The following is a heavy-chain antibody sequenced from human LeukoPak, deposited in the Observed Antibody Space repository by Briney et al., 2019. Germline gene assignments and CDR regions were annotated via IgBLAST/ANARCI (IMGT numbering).Heavy chain of an antibody. CDR3: ARQIASAGTAGFDF. D-gene: IGHD6-13*01. CDR2: IYSTGST. CDR1: GGSISSYY. V-gene: IGHV4-4*07. Sequence: ETLSLTCTVSGGSISSYYWSWIRQPAGKGLEWIGRIYSTGSTNYNPSLKSRVTMSVDTSKNQFSLRLRSVTAADTAVYYCARQIASAGTAGFDFWGQRALVTVSS. J-gene: IGHJ4*02.